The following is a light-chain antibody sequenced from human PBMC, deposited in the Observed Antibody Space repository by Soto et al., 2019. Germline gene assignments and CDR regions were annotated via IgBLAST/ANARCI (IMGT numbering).Light chain of an antibody. CDR1: QSVSSN. J-gene: IGKJ1*01. CDR3: QQYNNWPPIT. Sequence: MTQSPSSFSASTGDRVTITCRASQSVSSNLAWYQQKPGQAPRLLIYGASTRATGIPARFSGSGSGTEFTLTISSLQSEDFAVYYCQQYNNWPPITFGQGTKVDIK. V-gene: IGKV3-15*01. CDR2: GAS.